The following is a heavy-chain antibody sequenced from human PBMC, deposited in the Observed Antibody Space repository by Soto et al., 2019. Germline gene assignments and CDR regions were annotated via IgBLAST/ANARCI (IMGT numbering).Heavy chain of an antibody. D-gene: IGHD6-19*01. CDR3: ARDGVSIAVKHYSYGMDV. V-gene: IGHV3-11*01. Sequence: GGSLRLFCAASGFTFCDYYMSWIRQAPGKGLEWVSYISSSGSTIYYADSVKGRFTISRDNAKNSLYLQMNSLRAEDTAVYYCARDGVSIAVKHYSYGMDVWGQGTTVTVSS. J-gene: IGHJ6*02. CDR1: GFTFCDYY. CDR2: ISSSGSTI.